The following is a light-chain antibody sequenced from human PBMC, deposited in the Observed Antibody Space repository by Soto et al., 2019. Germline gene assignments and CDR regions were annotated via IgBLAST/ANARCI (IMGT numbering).Light chain of an antibody. J-gene: IGKJ1*01. Sequence: EIVLTQSPGTLSLSPGESATLSCRASQSVSSSYLGWYQQTPGQAPRLLIYGASSRATGIPDRFSGSGSGTDFTLTISRLEPEDVAVYYCQQYGSSPWTFGQGTKVDIK. V-gene: IGKV3-20*01. CDR1: QSVSSSY. CDR3: QQYGSSPWT. CDR2: GAS.